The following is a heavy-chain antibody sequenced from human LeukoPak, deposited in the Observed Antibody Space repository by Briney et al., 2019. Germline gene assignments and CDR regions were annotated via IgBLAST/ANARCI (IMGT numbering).Heavy chain of an antibody. CDR3: ARGRSDYAKYYYYYYYMDV. CDR2: INHSGST. CDR1: GGSFSGYY. V-gene: IGHV4-34*01. D-gene: IGHD5-12*01. J-gene: IGHJ6*03. Sequence: LSETLSLTCAVYGGSFSGYYWSWIRQPPGKGLEWIGEINHSGSTNYNPSLKSRVTISVDTSKNQFSLKLSSVTAADTAVYYCARGRSDYAKYYYYYYYMDVWGKGTTVTVSS.